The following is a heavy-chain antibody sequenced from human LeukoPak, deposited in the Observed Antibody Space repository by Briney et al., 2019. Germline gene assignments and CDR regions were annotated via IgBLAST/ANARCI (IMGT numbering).Heavy chain of an antibody. CDR3: ARSVSGTGGDFDY. CDR2: IYYSGST. CDR1: GGSINNYW. V-gene: IGHV4-59*08. D-gene: IGHD1-7*01. J-gene: IGHJ4*02. Sequence: SETLSLTCSVSGGSINNYWWNWIRQPPGKGLEWIGYIYYSGSTSYNPSLKSRLTISVDTSLNQFSLKLSSVTAADTAVYYCARSVSGTGGDFDYWGQGTLVTVSS.